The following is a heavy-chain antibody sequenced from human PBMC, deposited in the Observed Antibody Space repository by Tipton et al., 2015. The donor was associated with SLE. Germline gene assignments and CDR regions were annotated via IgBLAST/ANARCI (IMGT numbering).Heavy chain of an antibody. J-gene: IGHJ4*02. Sequence: SLRLSCAAFGFTFSDYYMSWIRQAPGKGLEWVSYISSSGSTIYYADSVKGRFTISRDNSKNTLYLQMNSLRAEDTAVYYCAGGTIFGVVIDYWGQGTLVTVSS. CDR1: GFTFSDYY. CDR2: ISSSGSTI. V-gene: IGHV3-11*04. D-gene: IGHD3-3*01. CDR3: AGGTIFGVVIDY.